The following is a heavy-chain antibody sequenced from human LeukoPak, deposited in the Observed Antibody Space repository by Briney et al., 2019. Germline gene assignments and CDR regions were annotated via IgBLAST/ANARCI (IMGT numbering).Heavy chain of an antibody. CDR1: GYTFTSYG. CDR3: ARAGRDSSTYYRL. V-gene: IGHV1-18*01. Sequence: ASVKVSCKASGYTFTSYGISWVRQAPVQGLEWMGWISAYNGNTNYAQNLQGRVTMTTNTSTATAYLELESLRSDDTAMYFCARAGRDSSTYYRLWGQGTLVTVSS. CDR2: ISAYNGNT. J-gene: IGHJ4*02. D-gene: IGHD3-22*01.